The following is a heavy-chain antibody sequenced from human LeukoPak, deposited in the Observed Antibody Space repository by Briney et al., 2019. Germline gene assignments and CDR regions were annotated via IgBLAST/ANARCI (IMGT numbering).Heavy chain of an antibody. CDR3: ARVAYIYGYSQGFDY. Sequence: GGSLRLSCAASGFTFSTFAMIWVRQPPGKGLEWVSSIFPSGGEIHYADSVRGRFTISRDNSKSTLSLQMNSLRAEDTAVYYCARVAYIYGYSQGFDYWGQGTLVTVSS. CDR1: GFTFSTFA. CDR2: IFPSGGEI. V-gene: IGHV3-23*01. J-gene: IGHJ4*02. D-gene: IGHD5-18*01.